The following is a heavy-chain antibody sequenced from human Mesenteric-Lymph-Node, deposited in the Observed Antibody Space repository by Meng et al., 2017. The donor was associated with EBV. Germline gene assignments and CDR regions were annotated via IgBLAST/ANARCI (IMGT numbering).Heavy chain of an antibody. CDR1: GASISSSNW. CDR2: IYHSGST. V-gene: IGHV4-4*02. CDR3: ARDRGAVAGTNFDY. Sequence: HVQLQDWGPGLVKPSGTPSLTSAVSGASISSSNWWSWVRQPPGKGLEWIGEIYHSGSTNYNPSLKSRVTISVDKSKNQFSLKLSSVTAADTAVYYCARDRGAVAGTNFDYWGQGTLVTVSS. J-gene: IGHJ4*02. D-gene: IGHD6-19*01.